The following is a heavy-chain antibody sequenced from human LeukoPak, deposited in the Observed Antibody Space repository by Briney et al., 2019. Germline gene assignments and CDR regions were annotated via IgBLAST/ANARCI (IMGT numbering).Heavy chain of an antibody. D-gene: IGHD2-8*01. CDR3: ARGPMVYGSYALDI. J-gene: IGHJ3*02. CDR1: GGSISSYY. CDR2: INHGGSS. V-gene: IGHV4-34*01. Sequence: SETLSLTCTVSGGSISSYYWSWIRQPPGKGLEWVGAINHGGSSNYNPSLKSRVTISVDTSKNQLSLKVSSVTAADTAVYYCARGPMVYGSYALDIWGQGTMVTVSS.